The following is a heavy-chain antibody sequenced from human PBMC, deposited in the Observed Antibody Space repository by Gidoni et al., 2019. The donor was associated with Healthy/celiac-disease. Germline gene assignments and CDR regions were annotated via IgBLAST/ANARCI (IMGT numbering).Heavy chain of an antibody. J-gene: IGHJ4*02. D-gene: IGHD6-19*01. CDR1: GFTFSSYG. V-gene: IGHV3-30*18. CDR3: AKVYIPSSSGWGVDY. CDR2: ISYDGSNK. Sequence: QVQLVESGGGVVQPGRSLRLSCAASGFTFSSYGMHWVRQAPGKGLEWVAVISYDGSNKYYADSVKGRFTISRDNSKNTLYLQMNSLRAEDTAVYYCAKVYIPSSSGWGVDYWGQGTLVTVSS.